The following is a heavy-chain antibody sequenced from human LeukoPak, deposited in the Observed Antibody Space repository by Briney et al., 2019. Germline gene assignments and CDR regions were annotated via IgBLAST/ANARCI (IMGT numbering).Heavy chain of an antibody. J-gene: IGHJ4*02. Sequence: GGSLRLSCAASGFTFSSYGMHWVRQAPGKGLEWVAVISYDGNNRYYADSVKGRFTISRDNYKNTLYLQMNSLKAEDTAVYFCAKDHYYYDSSGYYYCDYWGQGTLVTVSS. CDR2: ISYDGNNR. V-gene: IGHV3-30*18. CDR3: AKDHYYYDSSGYYYCDY. CDR1: GFTFSSYG. D-gene: IGHD3-22*01.